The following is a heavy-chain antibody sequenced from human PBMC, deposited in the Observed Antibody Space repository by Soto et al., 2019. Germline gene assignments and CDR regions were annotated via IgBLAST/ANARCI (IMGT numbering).Heavy chain of an antibody. Sequence: QVQLVQSGAEVKKPGSSVKVSCKASGGTFSSYAISWVRQAPGQGLEWMGGIIPIFGTANYAQKFQGRVTITADESTSTDYMELSRLRSEDTAVYYCASPIRRRWSDAFDIWGQGTMVTVSS. CDR2: IIPIFGTA. V-gene: IGHV1-69*01. CDR1: GGTFSSYA. D-gene: IGHD2-15*01. CDR3: ASPIRRRWSDAFDI. J-gene: IGHJ3*02.